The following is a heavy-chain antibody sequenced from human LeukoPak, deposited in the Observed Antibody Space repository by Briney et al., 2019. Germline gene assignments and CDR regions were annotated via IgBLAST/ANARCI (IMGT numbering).Heavy chain of an antibody. CDR1: GFTFSSYW. V-gene: IGHV3-7*01. CDR3: ARDGFMWLVGYYFDY. D-gene: IGHD6-19*01. Sequence: GGSLRFSCAASGFTFSSYWMSWVRQAPGKGLEWVANIKQDGSEKYYVDSVKGRFTISRDNAKNSLYLQMNSLRAEDTAVYYCARDGFMWLVGYYFDYWGQGTLVTVSS. J-gene: IGHJ4*02. CDR2: IKQDGSEK.